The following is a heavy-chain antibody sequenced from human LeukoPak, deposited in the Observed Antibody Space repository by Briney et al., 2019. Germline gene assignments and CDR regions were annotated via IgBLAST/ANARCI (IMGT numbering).Heavy chain of an antibody. CDR3: ARGYYGDYGAADAFDI. J-gene: IGHJ3*02. V-gene: IGHV1-69*06. Sequence: ASVKVSCKASGGTFSSYAISWVRQAPGQGLEWMGGIITIFGSANYAQKFQGRVTITADKSTSTAYMELSSLRSEDTAVYYCARGYYGDYGAADAFDIWGQGTMVTVSS. CDR2: IITIFGSA. D-gene: IGHD4-17*01. CDR1: GGTFSSYA.